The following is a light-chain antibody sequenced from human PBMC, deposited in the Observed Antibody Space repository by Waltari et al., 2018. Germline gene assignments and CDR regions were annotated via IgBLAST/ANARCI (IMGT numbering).Light chain of an antibody. CDR3: QHYVRLPVS. CDR2: GAS. Sequence: EIVWTQSPGTLSSSPGERATLSCRASQSVSRSLAWYQQKPGQAPRLLIYGASSRATGVPDMFSGSGSGTDFSLTISRLEPEDFAVYYCQHYVRLPVSFGQGTKVEIK. CDR1: QSVSRS. J-gene: IGKJ1*01. V-gene: IGKV3-20*01.